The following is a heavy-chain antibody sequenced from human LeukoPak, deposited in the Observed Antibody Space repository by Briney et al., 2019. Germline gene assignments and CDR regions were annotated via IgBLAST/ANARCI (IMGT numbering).Heavy chain of an antibody. Sequence: GESLKISCKGSGYSFTSYWIGWVRQMPGKGLEWMGITYPGDSDTRYSPSFQGQVTISADKSISTAYLQWSSLKASDTAMYYCARYGGELITMVQGASRSDYYYYYYMDVWGKGTTVTVSS. D-gene: IGHD3-10*01. CDR3: ARYGGELITMVQGASRSDYYYYYYMDV. CDR1: GYSFTSYW. CDR2: TYPGDSDT. V-gene: IGHV5-51*01. J-gene: IGHJ6*03.